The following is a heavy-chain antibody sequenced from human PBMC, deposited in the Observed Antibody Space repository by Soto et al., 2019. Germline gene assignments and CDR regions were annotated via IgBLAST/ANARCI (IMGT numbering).Heavy chain of an antibody. D-gene: IGHD3-9*01. CDR1: GGSISSSSYY. V-gene: IGHV4-39*01. CDR3: ARLKYYDILTGYQHGPNFDY. Sequence: PSETLSLTCTVSGGSISSSSYYWGWISQPPGKGLEWIGSIYYSGSTYYNPSLKSRVTISVDTSKNQFSLKLSSVTAADTAVYYCARLKYYDILTGYQHGPNFDYWGQGTLVTVSS. J-gene: IGHJ4*02. CDR2: IYYSGST.